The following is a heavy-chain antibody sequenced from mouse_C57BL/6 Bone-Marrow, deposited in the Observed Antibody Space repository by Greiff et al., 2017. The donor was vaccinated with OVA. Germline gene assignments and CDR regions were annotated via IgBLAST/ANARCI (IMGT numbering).Heavy chain of an antibody. CDR2: ISYDGSN. Sequence: DVKLQESGPGLVKPSQSLSLTCSVTGYSITSGYYWNWIRQFPGNKLEWMGYISYDGSNNYNPSLKNRISITRDTSKNQFFLYLNSLTTQDTATYYCASYQYYGSSPPWFAYWGQGTLVTVSA. CDR1: GYSITSGYY. CDR3: ASYQYYGSSPPWFAY. V-gene: IGHV3-6*01. J-gene: IGHJ3*01. D-gene: IGHD1-1*01.